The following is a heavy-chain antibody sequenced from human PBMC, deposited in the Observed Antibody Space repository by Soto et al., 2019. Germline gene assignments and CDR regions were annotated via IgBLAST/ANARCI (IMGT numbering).Heavy chain of an antibody. V-gene: IGHV3-74*01. CDR1: GFTFSSYW. J-gene: IGHJ5*02. CDR3: ARGIPSEGFDP. Sequence: GGSLRLSCAASGFTFSSYWMHWVRQAPGKGLVWVSRINSDGSSTSYADSVKGRFTISRDNAKNTLYLQMNSLRAEDTAVYYCARGIPSEGFDPWGQGTLVTVSS. CDR2: INSDGSST.